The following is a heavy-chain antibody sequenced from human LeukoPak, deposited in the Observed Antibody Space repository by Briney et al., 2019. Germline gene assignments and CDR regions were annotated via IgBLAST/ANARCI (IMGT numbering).Heavy chain of an antibody. Sequence: GRSLRLSCAASGFSFSSYGMHWVRQAPGKGLEWVAVISYDGSNKYYADSVKGRFTISRDNSKNTLYLQMNSLRAEDTAVYYCAKEGDGYNYGGYYFDYWGQGTLVTVSS. CDR1: GFSFSSYG. D-gene: IGHD5-24*01. CDR3: AKEGDGYNYGGYYFDY. V-gene: IGHV3-30*18. CDR2: ISYDGSNK. J-gene: IGHJ4*02.